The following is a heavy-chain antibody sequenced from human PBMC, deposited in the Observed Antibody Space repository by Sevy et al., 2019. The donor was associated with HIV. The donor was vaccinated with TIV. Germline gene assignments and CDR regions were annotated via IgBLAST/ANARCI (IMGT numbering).Heavy chain of an antibody. D-gene: IGHD3-10*01. V-gene: IGHV1-18*01. J-gene: IGHJ6*02. CDR1: GYTFSSYG. Sequence: ASVKVSCKASGYTFSSYGISWVRQSPGQGLEWMGWISDYNGYTNYAHKFQGRVTMSTETSTRTAYMELRSLRSDDTAVYFCAREGYYYRSGTYRPPNYYGMDVWGQGTAVTVSS. CDR2: ISDYNGYT. CDR3: AREGYYYRSGTYRPPNYYGMDV.